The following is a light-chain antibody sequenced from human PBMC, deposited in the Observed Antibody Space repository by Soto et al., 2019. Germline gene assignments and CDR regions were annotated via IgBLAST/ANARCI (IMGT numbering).Light chain of an antibody. CDR1: QSVSSSH. V-gene: IGKV3-20*01. Sequence: EIVLTQSPGTLSVSPGEGVTLSCRASQSVSSSHLAWYQQKPGQAPRLLIYGASSRATGIPDRFSGSGSGTDFTLTISRLEHEHFALDYCQQYGSSSLTVGSGTKVD. J-gene: IGKJ3*01. CDR2: GAS. CDR3: QQYGSSSLT.